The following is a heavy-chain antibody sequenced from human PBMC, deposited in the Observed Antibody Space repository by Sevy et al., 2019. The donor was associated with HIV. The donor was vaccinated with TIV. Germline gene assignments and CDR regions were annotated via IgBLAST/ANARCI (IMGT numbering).Heavy chain of an antibody. D-gene: IGHD6-13*01. CDR3: AKDVEQQLGPDY. CDR2: IRPTGGTT. V-gene: IGHV3-23*01. CDR1: VFTFSSYD. Sequence: GGSLRLSCAASVFTFSSYDMSWVRQAPGKGLEWVSGIRPTGGTTHYAESVKGRFIISRDNSKKTLFLQMNSLRAEDTALYYCAKDVEQQLGPDYWGHGTQVTVSS. J-gene: IGHJ4*01.